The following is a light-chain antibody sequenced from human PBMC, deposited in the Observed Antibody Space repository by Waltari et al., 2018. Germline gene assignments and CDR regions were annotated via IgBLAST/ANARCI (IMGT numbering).Light chain of an antibody. J-gene: IGLJ3*02. CDR1: SSDVGTYNA. V-gene: IGLV2-8*01. Sequence: QSALTQPPSASGSPGQSVSISCTGTSSDVGTYNAVSWYQQHPGQAPKLIIYELSERPAGFPYRLSCSKSANTASLTVSVLQAEDEADYYCNSYAGSNSVVFGGGTKLTVL. CDR3: NSYAGSNSVV. CDR2: ELS.